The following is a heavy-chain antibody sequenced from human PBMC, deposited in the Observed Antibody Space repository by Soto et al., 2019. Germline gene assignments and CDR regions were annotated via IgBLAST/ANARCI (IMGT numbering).Heavy chain of an antibody. CDR3: TRGGGRDSNEHF. CDR1: GFKLKSYG. Sequence: EVQLVESGGTLVQPGGSRRPSCVPSGFKLKSYGMSWFPKPPGKGREWLATIREDGIEKDYVDSVEGRFTISRDNARNSVYLQMTSLRAEDTAIYYCTRGGGRDSNEHFWGQGTLVIVSS. V-gene: IGHV3-7*01. D-gene: IGHD4-4*01. CDR2: IREDGIEK. J-gene: IGHJ4*02.